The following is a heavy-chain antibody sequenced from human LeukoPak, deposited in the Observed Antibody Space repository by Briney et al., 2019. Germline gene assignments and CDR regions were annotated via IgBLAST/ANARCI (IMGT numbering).Heavy chain of an antibody. D-gene: IGHD6-13*01. J-gene: IGHJ3*02. CDR3: ARDSEYSSSFAFDI. Sequence: GGSLRLPGAPFGFTFISLWMTWVGQPPGKGREGWANKNQDGSERYYVDSVKGRFTISRDNAKNSLYLQMNSLRAENTAVYYCARDSEYSSSFAFDIWGQGTMVTVSS. CDR1: GFTFISLW. V-gene: IGHV3-7*01. CDR2: KNQDGSER.